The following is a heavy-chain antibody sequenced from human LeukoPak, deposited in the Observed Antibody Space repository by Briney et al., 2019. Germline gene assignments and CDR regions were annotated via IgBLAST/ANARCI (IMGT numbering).Heavy chain of an antibody. D-gene: IGHD4-17*01. Sequence: ASVKVSCKASGYTFTSYDIHWVRQATGQGLEWMGWMNPNSGNTGYAQKFQGRATITRNTSISTAYMELSSLRSEDTAVYYCARFGPTVGDYHRGSDYWGQGTLVTVSS. CDR3: ARFGPTVGDYHRGSDY. J-gene: IGHJ4*02. CDR2: MNPNSGNT. V-gene: IGHV1-8*03. CDR1: GYTFTSYD.